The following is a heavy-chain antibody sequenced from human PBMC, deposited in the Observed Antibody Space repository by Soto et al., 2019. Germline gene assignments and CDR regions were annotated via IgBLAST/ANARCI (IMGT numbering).Heavy chain of an antibody. D-gene: IGHD3-3*01. Sequence: QITLKEYGPTLVKPTQTLKLTCTFSGFSLSTSGVGVGWIRQPPGKALEGLVIIYWDDDKRYSPSLRSRLTISKDTSKNQVVLIMTNVDPEDTATYFCAHRRIGVSQWNYGDFDYWGQGILVTVSS. CDR2: IYWDDDK. J-gene: IGHJ4*02. CDR1: GFSLSTSGVG. CDR3: AHRRIGVSQWNYGDFDY. V-gene: IGHV2-5*02.